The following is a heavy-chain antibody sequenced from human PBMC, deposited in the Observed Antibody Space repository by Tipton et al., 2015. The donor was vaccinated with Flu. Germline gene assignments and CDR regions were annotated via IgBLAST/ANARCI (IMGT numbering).Heavy chain of an antibody. J-gene: IGHJ4*02. D-gene: IGHD3-9*01. CDR2: IYYSGST. CDR3: ARGVQYYDILTGYTAYFDY. V-gene: IGHV4-59*01. CDR1: CGSISSYY. Sequence: TLSLTCTVSCGSISSYYWSWIRQPPGKGLEWIGYIYYSGSTNYNTSLKSRVTISVDTSKNQFSLKLSSVTAADTAVYYCARGVQYYDILTGYTAYFDYWGQGTLVTVSS.